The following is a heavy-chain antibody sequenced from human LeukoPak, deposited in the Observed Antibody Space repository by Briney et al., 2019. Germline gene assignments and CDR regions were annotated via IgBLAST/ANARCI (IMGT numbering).Heavy chain of an antibody. CDR2: IRQDGSDE. CDR3: ARDGDDRSHYYCDY. D-gene: IGHD3-22*01. V-gene: IGHV3-7*01. Sequence: PGGSLRLSCAASGFTFRTYWMSWVRQAPGKGLEWVANIRQDGSDEYYVDSMKGRFAISRDNAKNSLYLQLNSLRAEDTAMYYCARDGDDRSHYYCDYWGQGTLVTVSS. J-gene: IGHJ4*02. CDR1: GFTFRTYW.